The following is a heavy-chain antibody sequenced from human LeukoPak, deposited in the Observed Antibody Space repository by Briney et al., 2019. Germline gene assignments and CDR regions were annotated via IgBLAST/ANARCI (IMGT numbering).Heavy chain of an antibody. Sequence: GGSLRLSCAASGFTFSSYSMNWVRQAPGKGLEWVSYISSSSSTIYYADSVKGRFTISRDNAKNSLYLQMNSLRAEDTAVYYCPRARIKLWPPSFDYGGQEPLATVSS. CDR2: ISSSSSTI. V-gene: IGHV3-48*01. D-gene: IGHD5-18*01. J-gene: IGHJ4*02. CDR1: GFTFSSYS. CDR3: PRARIKLWPPSFDY.